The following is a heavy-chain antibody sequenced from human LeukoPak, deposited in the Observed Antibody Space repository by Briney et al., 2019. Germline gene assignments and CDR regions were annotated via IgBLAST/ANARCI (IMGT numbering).Heavy chain of an antibody. V-gene: IGHV5-51*01. CDR1: GYSFTTHW. CDR3: ARAYGYCSAGSCYYYGMDV. D-gene: IGHD2-15*01. CDR2: IHPGDSDT. Sequence: GGSLKISCKGSGYSFTTHWIAWVRQMPGKGLEWMGIIHPGDSDTRYSPSLQGQVTISADKSISTAYLQWSSLKASDTAMYYCARAYGYCSAGSCYYYGMDVWGQGTTVTVSS. J-gene: IGHJ6*02.